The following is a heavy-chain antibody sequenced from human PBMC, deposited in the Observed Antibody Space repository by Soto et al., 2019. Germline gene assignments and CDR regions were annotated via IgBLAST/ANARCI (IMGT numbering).Heavy chain of an antibody. CDR2: IYHSGST. J-gene: IGHJ3*02. D-gene: IGHD4-17*01. V-gene: IGHV4-4*02. CDR3: ASLMTTVTSDI. CDR1: SGSISSSNW. Sequence: SETLSLTCAVSSGSISSSNWWSWVRQPPGKGLERIGEIYHSGSTNYNPSLKSRVTISVDKSKNQFSLKLSSVTAADTAVYYCASLMTTVTSDIWGQRTMVTVSS.